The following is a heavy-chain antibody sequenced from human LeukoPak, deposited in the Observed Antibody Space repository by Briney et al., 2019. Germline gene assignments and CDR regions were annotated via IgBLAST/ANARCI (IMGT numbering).Heavy chain of an antibody. Sequence: SGGSLRLSCAASGFTFSSYWMSWVRQAPGKGLEWVANIKQDGSEKYYVDSVKGRFTISRDNAKNSLYLQMNSLRAEDTAVYYCARDRANIVVVSASEYWGQGTLVTVSS. CDR3: ARDRANIVVVSASEY. J-gene: IGHJ4*02. V-gene: IGHV3-7*01. CDR2: IKQDGSEK. CDR1: GFTFSSYW. D-gene: IGHD2-21*01.